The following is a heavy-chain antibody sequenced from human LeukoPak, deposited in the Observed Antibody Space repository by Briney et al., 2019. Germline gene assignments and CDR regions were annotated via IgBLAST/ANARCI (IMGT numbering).Heavy chain of an antibody. CDR3: ARDDAGSQDVFLGIVDY. CDR1: GFTFSSYA. CDR2: IWNDGSNK. V-gene: IGHV3-33*01. J-gene: IGHJ4*02. D-gene: IGHD2-21*01. Sequence: GGPLRLSCAASGFTFSSYAMHWVRQAPGKGLEWVALIWNDGSNKYYADSVKGRFAISRDKSKITLYLQMNSLRAEDTAVYYCARDDAGSQDVFLGIVDYWGQGTVVTVSS.